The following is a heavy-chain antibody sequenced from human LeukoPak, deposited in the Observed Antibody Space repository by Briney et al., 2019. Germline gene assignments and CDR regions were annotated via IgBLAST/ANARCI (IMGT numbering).Heavy chain of an antibody. D-gene: IGHD4-17*01. CDR1: GFTFDDYA. CDR2: ISWNSGSI. Sequence: PGRSLRLSCAASGFTFDDYAMHWVRQAPGKGLEWVSGISWNSGSIGYADSVKGRFTISRDNAKNSLYLQMNSLRAEDTALYYCAKEYGDPNVFDIWGQGTMVTVSS. CDR3: AKEYGDPNVFDI. V-gene: IGHV3-9*01. J-gene: IGHJ3*02.